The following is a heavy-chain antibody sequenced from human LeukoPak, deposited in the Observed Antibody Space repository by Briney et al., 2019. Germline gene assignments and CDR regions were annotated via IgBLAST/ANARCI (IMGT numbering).Heavy chain of an antibody. CDR2: IYYTGST. CDR1: GGSISSDY. CDR3: ARHIAVGEDV. V-gene: IGHV4-59*01. J-gene: IGHJ6*02. D-gene: IGHD6-19*01. Sequence: SETLSLPCTVSGGSISSDYWSWIRQPPGKGLEWIGYIYYTGSTTYNPSLKSRLTISLDTSKNQFSLKVTSVTAADTAVYYCARHIAVGEDVWGQGTTVTVFS.